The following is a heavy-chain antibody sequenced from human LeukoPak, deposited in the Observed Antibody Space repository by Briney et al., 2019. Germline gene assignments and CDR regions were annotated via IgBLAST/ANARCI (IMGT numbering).Heavy chain of an antibody. CDR3: AKDKRAAAGTAFDY. J-gene: IGHJ4*02. D-gene: IGHD6-13*01. CDR1: GFTFSSYS. V-gene: IGHV3-23*01. CDR2: ISGSGGST. Sequence: GGSLRLSCTASGFTFSSYSMNWVRQAPGKGLEWVSAISGSGGSTYYADSVKGRFTISRDNSKNTLYLQMNSLRAEDTAVYYCAKDKRAAAGTAFDYWGQGTLVTVSS.